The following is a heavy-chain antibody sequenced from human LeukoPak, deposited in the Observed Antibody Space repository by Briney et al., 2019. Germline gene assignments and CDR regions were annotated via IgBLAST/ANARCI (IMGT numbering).Heavy chain of an antibody. CDR3: ARGGRTTWHGMDV. CDR1: GSTVSSNY. V-gene: IGHV3-53*01. D-gene: IGHD4-17*01. Sequence: PGGSLRLSCAASGSTVSSNYMSWVRQAPGKGLEWVSVIYSGGITYYADSVKGRFTISRDNSRNTLFLQMNSLRAEDTAVYYCARGGRTTWHGMDVWGQGTTVTVSS. CDR2: IYSGGIT. J-gene: IGHJ6*02.